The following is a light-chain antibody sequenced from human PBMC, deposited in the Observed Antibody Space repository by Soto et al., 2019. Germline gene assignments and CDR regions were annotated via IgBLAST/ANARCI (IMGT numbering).Light chain of an antibody. CDR1: SSDVGGYKY. J-gene: IGLJ2*01. CDR2: EVS. V-gene: IGLV2-14*01. CDR3: SSYNRSSTQV. Sequence: QSALTQPASVSGSPGQSITISCTGTSSDVGGYKYVSWYQQHPGKAPKLMIYEVSNRPSGVSHRFSGSKSGNKASLTISGLQADDEAAYYCSSYNRSSTQVFGEGTKLTVL.